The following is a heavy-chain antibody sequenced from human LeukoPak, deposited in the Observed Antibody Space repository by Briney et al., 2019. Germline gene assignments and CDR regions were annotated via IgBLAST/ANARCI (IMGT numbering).Heavy chain of an antibody. Sequence: GGSLRLSCAASGFTFGSYWMHWVRQAPGKGLVWVSRINSDGSSTSYADSVKGRFTISRDNAKNTLYLQMNSLRAEDTAVYYCARDPSEYYDFWSGSNDAFDIWGQGTMVTVSS. CDR2: INSDGSST. CDR1: GFTFGSYW. V-gene: IGHV3-74*01. J-gene: IGHJ3*02. D-gene: IGHD3-3*01. CDR3: ARDPSEYYDFWSGSNDAFDI.